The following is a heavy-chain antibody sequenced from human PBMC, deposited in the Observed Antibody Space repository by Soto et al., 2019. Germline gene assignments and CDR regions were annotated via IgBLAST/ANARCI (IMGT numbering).Heavy chain of an antibody. Sequence: ASVKVSFKASGYTFTSYYMHWVRQAPGQGLEWMGIINPSGGSTSYAQKFQGRVTMTRDTSTSTVYMELRSLRSEDTAVYYCARGRGYSYDTRPIDAFDIWGQGTMVTVS. CDR1: GYTFTSYY. CDR3: ARGRGYSYDTRPIDAFDI. J-gene: IGHJ3*02. CDR2: INPSGGST. V-gene: IGHV1-46*01. D-gene: IGHD5-18*01.